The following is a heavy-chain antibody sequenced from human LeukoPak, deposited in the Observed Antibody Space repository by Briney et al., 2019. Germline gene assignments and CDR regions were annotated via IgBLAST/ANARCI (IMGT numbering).Heavy chain of an antibody. J-gene: IGHJ5*02. CDR2: INPNSGGT. Sequence: ASVKVSCKASGYTFTGYYMHWVRQAPGQGLEWMGWINPNSGGTNYAQKFQGRVTMTRDTSISTAYMELGRLRSEDTAVYYCARGQMGLGYCSGGSCYSFRGGWFDPWGQGTLVTVSS. CDR1: GYTFTGYY. D-gene: IGHD2-15*01. V-gene: IGHV1-2*02. CDR3: ARGQMGLGYCSGGSCYSFRGGWFDP.